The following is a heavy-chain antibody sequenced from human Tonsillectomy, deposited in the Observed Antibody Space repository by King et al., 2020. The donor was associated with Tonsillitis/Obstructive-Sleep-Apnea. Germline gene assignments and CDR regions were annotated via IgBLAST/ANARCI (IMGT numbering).Heavy chain of an antibody. D-gene: IGHD2-15*01. CDR2: IYPANSDT. J-gene: IGHJ4*02. CDR3: ASLVGYCSGGRCPYYFDH. V-gene: IGHV5-51*01. Sequence: VKLVESGAEVKKPGESLKISCKGSGYSFSNYWIGWVRQMPGRGLEWMGIIYPANSDTRYSPSFQGQVTISADKSISTAYLQWSSLKASDTAMYYCASLVGYCSGGRCPYYFDHWGQGTLVTVSS. CDR1: GYSFSNYW.